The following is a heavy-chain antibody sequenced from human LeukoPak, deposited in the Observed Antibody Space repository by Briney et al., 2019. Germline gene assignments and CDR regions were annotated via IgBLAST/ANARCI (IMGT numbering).Heavy chain of an antibody. CDR2: IWYDGSNK. J-gene: IGHJ4*02. Sequence: GGSLRLSCAASGFTFSSYGMHWVRQAPGKGLEWVALIWYDGSNKYYADSVKGRLTISRDNSKNTLYLQMNSLRAEDTAVYYCAREGPRGNSQFDYWGQRTLVTVSS. CDR3: AREGPRGNSQFDY. V-gene: IGHV3-33*01. CDR1: GFTFSSYG. D-gene: IGHD2/OR15-2a*01.